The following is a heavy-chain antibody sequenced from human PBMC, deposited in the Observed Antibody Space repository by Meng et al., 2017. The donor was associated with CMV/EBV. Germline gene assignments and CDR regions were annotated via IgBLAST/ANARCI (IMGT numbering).Heavy chain of an antibody. CDR3: AKATSDYDYVSYFDY. D-gene: IGHD3-16*01. Sequence: SLKISCAASGFTFDDYAMHWVRQAPGKGLEWVSGISWNSGSIGYADSVKGRFTILRDNAKNSLYLQMNSLRAEDTALYYRAKATSDYDYVSYFDYWGQGTLVTVSS. CDR1: GFTFDDYA. CDR2: ISWNSGSI. J-gene: IGHJ4*02. V-gene: IGHV3-9*01.